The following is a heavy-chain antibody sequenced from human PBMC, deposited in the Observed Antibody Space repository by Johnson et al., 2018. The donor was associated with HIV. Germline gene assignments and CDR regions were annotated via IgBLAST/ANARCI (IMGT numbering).Heavy chain of an antibody. J-gene: IGHJ3*02. CDR3: ARQLGSDAFDI. V-gene: IGHV3-30*04. D-gene: IGHD7-27*01. Sequence: QMQLVESGGGVVQPGRSLRLSCAASGFSFSTYALHWVRQAPGEGLEWVAVISYDGVNKYYADSVKGRFTISRDNSKNSLYLQMNSLRAEDTAVYYCARQLGSDAFDIWGQGTMVTVSS. CDR1: GFSFSTYA. CDR2: ISYDGVNK.